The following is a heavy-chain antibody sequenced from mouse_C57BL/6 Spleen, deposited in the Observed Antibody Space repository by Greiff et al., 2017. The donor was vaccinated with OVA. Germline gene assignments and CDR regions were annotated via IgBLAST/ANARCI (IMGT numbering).Heavy chain of an antibody. CDR3: ARYTERNWFAY. V-gene: IGHV7-3*01. Sequence: EVHLVESGGGLVQPGGSLSLSCAASGFTFTDYYMSWVRQPPGKALEWLGFIRNKANGYTTEYSASVKGRFTISRDNSQSILYLQMNALRAEDSATYYCARYTERNWFAYWGQGTLVTVSA. CDR2: IRNKANGYTT. CDR1: GFTFTDYY. J-gene: IGHJ3*01.